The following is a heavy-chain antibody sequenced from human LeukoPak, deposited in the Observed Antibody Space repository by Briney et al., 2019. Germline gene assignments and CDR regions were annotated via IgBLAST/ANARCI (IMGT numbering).Heavy chain of an antibody. V-gene: IGHV4-34*01. CDR1: GGSFSGYY. Sequence: SETLSLTCAVYGGSFSGYYWSWIRQSPEKGLEWIGEINHSGRTNYNPTLKSRVTISVDTSKNQFSLRLSSVTAADTAVYYCARAGENCSGGNCYSYFYYMDVWGKGTTVTVSS. CDR2: INHSGRT. D-gene: IGHD2-15*01. J-gene: IGHJ6*03. CDR3: ARAGENCSGGNCYSYFYYMDV.